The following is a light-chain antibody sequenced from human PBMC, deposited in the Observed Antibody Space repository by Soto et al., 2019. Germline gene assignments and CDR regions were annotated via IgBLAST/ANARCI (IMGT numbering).Light chain of an antibody. CDR3: MQSTQLPPT. CDR2: EVS. J-gene: IGKJ5*01. CDR1: QSLLHITGETF. V-gene: IGKV2D-29*02. Sequence: DVVMTQTPLSLSVAPGQPASISCKSSQSLLHITGETFLFWNLQKPGQSPQLLIYEVSTRVSGGPDRFSGSVSGTDFTLEISRVETDDVGIYSCMQSTQLPPTFGHGTRLGIE.